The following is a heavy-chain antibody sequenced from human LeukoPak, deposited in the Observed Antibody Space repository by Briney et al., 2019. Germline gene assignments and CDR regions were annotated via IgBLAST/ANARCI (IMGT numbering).Heavy chain of an antibody. CDR3: AKERGGQDWDFDL. CDR2: IWDDGSNK. CDR1: GLNFYDND. D-gene: IGHD3-10*01. J-gene: IGHJ2*01. V-gene: IGHV3-33*06. Sequence: GGSLRLSCAASGLNFYDNDMDWVRQAPGKGLEWVAVIWDDGSNKYYAESVKGRFTISRDISKNMLYLQMNSLRVEDTAVYYCAKERGGQDWDFDLWGRGTLVTVSS.